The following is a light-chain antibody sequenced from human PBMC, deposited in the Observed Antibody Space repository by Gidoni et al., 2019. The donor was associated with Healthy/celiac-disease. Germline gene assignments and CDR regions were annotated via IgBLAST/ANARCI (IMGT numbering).Light chain of an antibody. CDR1: KLGDKY. CDR2: QDS. V-gene: IGLV3-1*01. Sequence: SYELTQPPSVSVSPRQTASITCSGDKLGDKYACWYQQKPGQSPVLVIYQDSKRPSGIPERFSGSNSGNTATLTISGTQAIDEADYYCQAWDSSTYVVFGGGTKLTVL. J-gene: IGLJ2*01. CDR3: QAWDSSTYVV.